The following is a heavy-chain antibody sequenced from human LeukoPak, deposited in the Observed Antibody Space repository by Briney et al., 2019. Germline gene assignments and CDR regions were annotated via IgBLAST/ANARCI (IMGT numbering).Heavy chain of an antibody. CDR3: ARDSGYYYDSSGSFDY. D-gene: IGHD3-22*01. CDR1: GFTVSTNY. V-gene: IGHV3-66*01. J-gene: IGHJ4*02. Sequence: GGSLRLSCAASGFTVSTNYMSWVRQAPGKGLEWVSVIYTGGNTYYADSVKGRFTISRDNAKNSLYLQMNSLRAEDTAVYYCARDSGYYYDSSGSFDYWGQGTLVTVSS. CDR2: IYTGGNT.